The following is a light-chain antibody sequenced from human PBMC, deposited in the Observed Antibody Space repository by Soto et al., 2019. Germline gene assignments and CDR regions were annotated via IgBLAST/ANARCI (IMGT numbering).Light chain of an antibody. CDR3: QHRAYVVS. CDR2: DTF. J-gene: IGKJ4*01. Sequence: EIVLTQSPATLSLSPGDRAALSCRASQSVSNYLAWYQQKPGQVPKLLIYDTFHRAPGTPARCSGSGFGTDFTLTISSLESEDFAVYYCQHRAYVVSFGGGTKIEIK. CDR1: QSVSNY. V-gene: IGKV3-11*01.